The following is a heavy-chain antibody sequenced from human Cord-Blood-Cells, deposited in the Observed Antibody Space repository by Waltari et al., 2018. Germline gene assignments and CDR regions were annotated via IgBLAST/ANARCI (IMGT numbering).Heavy chain of an antibody. J-gene: IGHJ4*02. D-gene: IGHD6-13*01. V-gene: IGHV3-30*04. CDR1: GFTFSSYA. Sequence: QVQLVESGGGVVQPGRSLRLSCAASGFTFSSYAMHWVRQAPGKGLEWVAVISYDGSNKYYADSVKGRFTISRDNSKNTLYLQMNSLRAEDTAVYYCASTPRAAGDYWGQGTLATVSS. CDR2: ISYDGSNK. CDR3: ASTPRAAGDY.